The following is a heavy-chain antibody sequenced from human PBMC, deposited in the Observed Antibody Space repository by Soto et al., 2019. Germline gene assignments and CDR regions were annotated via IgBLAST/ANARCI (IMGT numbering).Heavy chain of an antibody. CDR3: TTVPLEWLTNFYGMDV. D-gene: IGHD3-3*01. CDR2: IKSKTDGGTT. CDR1: GFTFSNAW. J-gene: IGHJ6*02. Sequence: GGSLRLSCAASGFTFSNAWMNWVRQAPGKGLEWVGRIKSKTDGGTTDYAAPGKGRFTISRDDSKNTLYLQMNSLKTEDTAVYYCTTVPLEWLTNFYGMDVWGQGTTVTVSS. V-gene: IGHV3-15*07.